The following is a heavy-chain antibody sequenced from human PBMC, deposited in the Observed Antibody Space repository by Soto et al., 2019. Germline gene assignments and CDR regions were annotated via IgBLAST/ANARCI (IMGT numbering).Heavy chain of an antibody. CDR1: GGSIGSSSYY. CDR3: ARCLDKTRPGAFDI. CDR2: IYYSGST. J-gene: IGHJ3*02. Sequence: SETLSLTCTVSGGSIGSSSYYWGWIRQPPGKGLEWIGSIYYSGSTYYNPSLKSRVTISVDTSKNQFSLKQSFVTAADTAVYYCARCLDKTRPGAFDIWGQGTMVTVSS. V-gene: IGHV4-39*01.